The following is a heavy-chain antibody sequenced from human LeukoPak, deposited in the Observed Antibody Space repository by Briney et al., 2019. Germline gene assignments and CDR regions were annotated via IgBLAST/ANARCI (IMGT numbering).Heavy chain of an antibody. CDR1: GFTFSSYS. J-gene: IGHJ6*02. CDR2: TNDSGGST. D-gene: IGHD6-13*01. Sequence: GGSLRLSCAASGFTFSSYSLNWVRQAPGKGLEWVSGTNDSGGSTYYADSVKGRFTISRDNSKNTLYLQMNSLRAEDTAVYYCAKMSSSWTYYYGMDVWGQGTTVTVSS. CDR3: AKMSSSWTYYYGMDV. V-gene: IGHV3-23*01.